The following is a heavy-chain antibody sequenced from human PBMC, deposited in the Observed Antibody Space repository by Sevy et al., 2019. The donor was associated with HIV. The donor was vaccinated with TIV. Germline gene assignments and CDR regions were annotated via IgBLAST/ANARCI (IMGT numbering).Heavy chain of an antibody. Sequence: GGSLRLSCAASGFTFSSYSMNWVRQAPGKGLDWVSSISSSSSYIYYADSVKGRFTISRDNAKNSLYLQMNSLRAEDTAVYYCARDIGRATIFGVAHNWFDPWGQGTLVTVSS. CDR2: ISSSSSYI. CDR3: ARDIGRATIFGVAHNWFDP. V-gene: IGHV3-21*01. CDR1: GFTFSSYS. J-gene: IGHJ5*02. D-gene: IGHD3-3*01.